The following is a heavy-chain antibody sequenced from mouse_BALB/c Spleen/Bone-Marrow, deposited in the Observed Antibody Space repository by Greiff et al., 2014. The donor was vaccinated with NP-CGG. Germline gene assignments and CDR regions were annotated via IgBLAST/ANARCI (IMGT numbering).Heavy chain of an antibody. J-gene: IGHJ2*01. V-gene: IGHV5-9-3*01. Sequence: EVQLQESGGGLVKPGGSLKLSCAASGFTFSSYAMSWVRQTPEKRLEWVATISSGGSYTYYPDSVKGRFTISRENAKNTLYLQMGSLRSDDTAMYYCARHITTVVAAYWGLGTPLTVSS. CDR2: ISSGGSYT. CDR1: GFTFSSYA. CDR3: ARHITTVVAAY. D-gene: IGHD1-1*01.